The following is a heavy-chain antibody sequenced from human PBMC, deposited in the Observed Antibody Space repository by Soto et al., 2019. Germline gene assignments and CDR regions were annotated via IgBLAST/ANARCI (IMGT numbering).Heavy chain of an antibody. CDR2: ISTYNANT. CDR3: ARALSTHIAVAGMGYFDS. CDR1: GYIFSNYG. J-gene: IGHJ4*02. Sequence: ASVKVSCKASGYIFSNYGISWVRQAPGQGLEWMGWISTYNANTYYAQKFQGRVTMTTDTSTSTAYMELRSLRSDDTAVYYCARALSTHIAVAGMGYFDSWGPGTLVTVSS. D-gene: IGHD6-19*01. V-gene: IGHV1-18*01.